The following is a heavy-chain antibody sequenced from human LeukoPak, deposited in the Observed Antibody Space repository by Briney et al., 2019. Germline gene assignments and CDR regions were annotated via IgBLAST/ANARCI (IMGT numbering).Heavy chain of an antibody. D-gene: IGHD5-12*01. CDR1: GYTFTSYD. CDR3: ARGVDSGYDSNY. CDR2: MNPNSGNT. Sequence: ASVKVSCKASGYTFTSYDINWVRQATGQGLEWMGWMNPNSGNTGYAQKFQGRVTMTRNTFISTAYMELSSLRSEDTAVYYCARGVDSGYDSNYWGQGTLVTVSS. J-gene: IGHJ4*02. V-gene: IGHV1-8*01.